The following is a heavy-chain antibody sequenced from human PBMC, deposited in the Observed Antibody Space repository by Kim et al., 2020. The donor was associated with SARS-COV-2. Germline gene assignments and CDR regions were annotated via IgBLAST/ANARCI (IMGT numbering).Heavy chain of an antibody. D-gene: IGHD2-2*01. J-gene: IGHJ4*02. CDR1: GFTFSDYY. Sequence: GGSLRLSCEASGFTFSDYYMGWIRQAPGEGLEWVSYISGSGRATYYPDSVKGRFTISRDNAKHSLYLQMDTLRAEDTAVYYCARDASQSSPYFDSWGQG. V-gene: IGHV3-11*01. CDR3: ARDASQSSPYFDS. CDR2: ISGSGRAT.